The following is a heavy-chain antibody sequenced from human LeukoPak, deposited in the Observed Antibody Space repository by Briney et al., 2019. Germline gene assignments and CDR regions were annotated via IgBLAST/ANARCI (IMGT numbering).Heavy chain of an antibody. CDR3: ARGDSSTWYGY. V-gene: IGHV5-51*01. J-gene: IGHJ4*02. Sequence: GESLKISCKGSGYSFTSYWIGWVRQMPGRGLEWMGIIYPGNSETRYSPSFQGQVTISADKSITTAYLQWSSLKASDTAMYYCARGDSSTWYGYWGQGTLVSVSS. D-gene: IGHD6-13*01. CDR1: GYSFTSYW. CDR2: IYPGNSET.